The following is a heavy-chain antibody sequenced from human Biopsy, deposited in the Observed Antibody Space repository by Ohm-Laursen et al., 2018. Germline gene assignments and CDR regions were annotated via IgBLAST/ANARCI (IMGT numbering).Heavy chain of an antibody. V-gene: IGHV4-59*11. CDR1: GNSFTGHY. CDR2: ISYTGYT. Sequence: SQTLSLTCTVSGNSFTGHYWSWIRQPPGQGLEWIGHISYTGYTSYNASLKSRVTISVDTSRNHFSLRLSSLTAADTAVYYCARGSNDFGGLYFPRWGQGTLLTVSS. D-gene: IGHD4-23*01. J-gene: IGHJ4*02. CDR3: ARGSNDFGGLYFPR.